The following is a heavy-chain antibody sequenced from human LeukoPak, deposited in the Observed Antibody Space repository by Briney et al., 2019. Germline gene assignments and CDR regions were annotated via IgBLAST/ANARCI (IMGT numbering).Heavy chain of an antibody. CDR2: INSDGSST. CDR3: ARNFGGGDRSGPFY. CDR1: GFTFSSYW. J-gene: IGHJ4*02. Sequence: GGTLRLSCAASGFTFSSYWMHWVRQAPGKGLVWVSRINSDGSSTSYADSVKGRFTISRDNAKNTLYLQMNSLRAEDTAFYYCARNFGGGDRSGPFYWGQGTLVTVSS. V-gene: IGHV3-74*01. D-gene: IGHD3-22*01.